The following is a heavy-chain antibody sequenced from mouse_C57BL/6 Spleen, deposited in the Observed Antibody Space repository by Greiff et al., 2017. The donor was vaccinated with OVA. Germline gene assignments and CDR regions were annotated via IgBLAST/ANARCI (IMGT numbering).Heavy chain of an antibody. CDR2: IYPSDSET. CDR1: GYTFTSYW. D-gene: IGHD2-5*01. V-gene: IGHV1-61*01. CDR3: ARSYSNYDAMEY. Sequence: VQLQQPGAELVRPGSSVKLSCKASGYTFTSYWMDWVKQRPGQGLEWIGNIYPSDSETHYNQKFKDKATLTVDKSSSTAYMQLSRLTSEDSAVYYCARSYSNYDAMEYWGEGTSVTVSS. J-gene: IGHJ4*01.